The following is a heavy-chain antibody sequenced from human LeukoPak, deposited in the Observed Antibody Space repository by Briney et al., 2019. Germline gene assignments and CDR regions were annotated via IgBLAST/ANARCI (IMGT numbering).Heavy chain of an antibody. CDR1: GFTFSSYW. CDR2: NYYSGST. CDR3: ARHGGDWVFDY. Sequence: GSLRLSCAASGFTFSSYWMSWIRQPPGKGLEWIGYNYYSGSTKSNPSLKSRVTISVDTSKNQFSLKLSSVTAADTAVYYCARHGGDWVFDYWGQGTLVTVSS. J-gene: IGHJ4*02. D-gene: IGHD2-21*02. V-gene: IGHV4-59*08.